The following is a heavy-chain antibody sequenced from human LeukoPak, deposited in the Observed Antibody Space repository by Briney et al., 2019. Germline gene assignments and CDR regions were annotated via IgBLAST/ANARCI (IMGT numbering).Heavy chain of an antibody. CDR1: GFTFSSYE. CDR3: ARETYSSSWYLRQYDAFDI. CDR2: ISSSGSTI. V-gene: IGHV3-48*03. Sequence: PGGSLRLSCAASGFTFSSYEMNWVRQAPGKGLEWVPYISSSGSTINYADSVKGRFTISRDNAKNSLYLQMNSLRAEDTAVYYCARETYSSSWYLRQYDAFDIWGQGTMVAVSS. J-gene: IGHJ3*02. D-gene: IGHD6-13*01.